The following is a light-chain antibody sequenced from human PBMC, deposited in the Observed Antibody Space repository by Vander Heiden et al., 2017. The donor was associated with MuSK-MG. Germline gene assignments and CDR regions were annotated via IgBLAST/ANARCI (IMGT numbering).Light chain of an antibody. CDR2: DVF. V-gene: IGKV3-11*01. J-gene: IGKJ4*01. CDR3: QQRRTSLT. Sequence: QKPGQAPRLLIYDVFNRATGIPARFSGSGSGTDFTLTISNLEPEDFAVYYLQQRRTSLTFGGGTKVEIK.